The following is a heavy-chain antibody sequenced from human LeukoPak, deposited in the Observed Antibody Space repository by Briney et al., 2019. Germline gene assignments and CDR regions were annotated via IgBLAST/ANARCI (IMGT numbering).Heavy chain of an antibody. CDR3: ARRKQLWGEKVDAFDI. J-gene: IGHJ3*02. D-gene: IGHD5-18*01. Sequence: SETLSLTCTVSGGSISSYYWSWIRQPPAKGLEWIGYIYYSGSTNYNPSLKSRVTISVDTSKNQFSLKLSSVTAADTAVYYCARRKQLWGEKVDAFDIWGQGTMVTVSS. CDR1: GGSISSYY. CDR2: IYYSGST. V-gene: IGHV4-59*01.